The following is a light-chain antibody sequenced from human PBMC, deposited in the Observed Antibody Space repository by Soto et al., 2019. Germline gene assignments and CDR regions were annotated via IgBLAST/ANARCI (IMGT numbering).Light chain of an antibody. J-gene: IGKJ4*01. CDR2: KAS. Sequence: DIQMTQFPSTLSASVGDRVTITCRASESISSWLAWYQQKPGKAPKILIYKASTLQSGVPSRFTGSGSGTEFTLPISSLQPDDFATYYCQHYSVFPLTFGGWTQVEIK. V-gene: IGKV1-5*03. CDR3: QHYSVFPLT. CDR1: ESISSW.